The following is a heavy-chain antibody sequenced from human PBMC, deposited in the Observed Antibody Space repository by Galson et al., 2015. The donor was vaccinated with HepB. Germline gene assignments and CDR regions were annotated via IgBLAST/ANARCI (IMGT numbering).Heavy chain of an antibody. CDR2: IYYRGFT. CDR3: ARAYTNGNWFDP. D-gene: IGHD2-8*01. CDR1: GGSINSGGYY. Sequence: TLSLTCTVSGGSINSGGYYWSWIRQHPGQGLEWIGYIYYRGFTYYNPSLKSRVTISLDTSKNQFSLNLSSVTAADTAVYFCARAYTNGNWFDPWGQGTLVTVSS. V-gene: IGHV4-31*03. J-gene: IGHJ5*02.